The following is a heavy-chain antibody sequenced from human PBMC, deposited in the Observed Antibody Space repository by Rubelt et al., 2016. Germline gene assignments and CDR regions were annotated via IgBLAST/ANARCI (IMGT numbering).Heavy chain of an antibody. J-gene: IGHJ5*02. CDR1: GYTFTSYG. V-gene: IGHV1-69*04. CDR3: ARGVEYYYGSGTNWFDP. Sequence: QVQLVQSGAEVKKPRASVKVSCKASGYTFTSYGISWVRQAPGQGLEWMGRIIPILGIANYAQKFRGKSTITADKSTSTAYMERSSLRSEDTAVYYCARGVEYYYGSGTNWFDPWGQGTLVTVSS. D-gene: IGHD3-10*01. CDR2: IIPILGIA.